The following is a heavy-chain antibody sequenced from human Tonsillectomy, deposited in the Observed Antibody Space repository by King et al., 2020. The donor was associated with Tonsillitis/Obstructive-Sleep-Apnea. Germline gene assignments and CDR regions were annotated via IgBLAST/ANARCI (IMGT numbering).Heavy chain of an antibody. CDR2: INHSGST. V-gene: IGHV4-34*01. Sequence: VQLQQWGAGLLKPSKTLSLTCAVYGGSFSAYYWSWIRQPPGKGLEWIGEINHSGSTKYNPSLKSRVIISLDTSKNQFSLKLRSVTAADTAVYYCARGDLLTGYXASTDFDYWGQGTLVTVSA. CDR3: ARGDLLTGYXASTDFDY. J-gene: IGHJ4*02. CDR1: GGSFSAYY. D-gene: IGHD3-9*01.